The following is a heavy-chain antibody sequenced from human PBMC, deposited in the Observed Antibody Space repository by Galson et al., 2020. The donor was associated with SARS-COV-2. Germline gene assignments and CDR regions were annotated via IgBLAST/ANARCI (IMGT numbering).Heavy chain of an antibody. D-gene: IGHD3-3*01. J-gene: IGHJ2*01. CDR3: AKAGAITIFGVIIKYWYFDL. V-gene: IGHV3-23*01. Sequence: TGGSLRLSCVASGFTFSSYAMSWVRQAPGKGLEWVSGISGSDGSTYYADSVKGRFTISRDNSKSTLYLHMNSLRAEDTAVYFCAKAGAITIFGVIIKYWYFDLWGRGTLVTVSS. CDR2: ISGSDGST. CDR1: GFTFSSYA.